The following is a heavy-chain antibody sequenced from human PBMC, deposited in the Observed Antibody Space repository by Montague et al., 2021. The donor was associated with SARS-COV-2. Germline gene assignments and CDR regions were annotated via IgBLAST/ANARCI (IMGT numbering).Heavy chain of an antibody. D-gene: IGHD3-9*01. V-gene: IGHV2-70*01. Sequence: TRSLTCTVSGGSISSSSYYWGWIRQPPGKALEWLALIDWDDXXXYXXXXKTRLTISKDTSKNQVVLTMTNMDPVDTATYYCARIRDYDILTGSYSGFDYWGQGTLVTVSS. J-gene: IGHJ4*02. CDR1: GGSISSSSYY. CDR2: IDWDDXX. CDR3: ARIRDYDILTGSYSGFDY.